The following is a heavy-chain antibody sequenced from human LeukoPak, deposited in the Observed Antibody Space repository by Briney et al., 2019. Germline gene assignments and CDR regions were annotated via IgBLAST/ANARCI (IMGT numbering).Heavy chain of an antibody. CDR1: GFTFSSHP. Sequence: GGSLRLSCAASGFTFSSHPMSWVRLAPGKGLEWVSSIRGSGDSTYYADSVKGRFTIYRDNTKNTLYLQMNSLRGDDTAVYYCAKSCSYYHMDDWGKGTSVTVSS. CDR2: IRGSGDST. J-gene: IGHJ6*03. D-gene: IGHD2-15*01. V-gene: IGHV3-23*01. CDR3: AKSCSYYHMDD.